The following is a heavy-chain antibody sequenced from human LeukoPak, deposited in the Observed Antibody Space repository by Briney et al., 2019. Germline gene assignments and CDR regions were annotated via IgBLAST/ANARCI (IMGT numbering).Heavy chain of an antibody. V-gene: IGHV3-20*04. J-gene: IGHJ4*02. CDR2: INWNGGST. Sequence: GGSLRLSCAASGFTFDDYGMSWVRQAPGKGLEWVSGINWNGGSTGYADSVKGRFTISRDNAKNTLYLQMNSLRAEDTAVYYCARGLEWLFDYWGQGTLVTVSS. D-gene: IGHD3-3*01. CDR1: GFTFDDYG. CDR3: ARGLEWLFDY.